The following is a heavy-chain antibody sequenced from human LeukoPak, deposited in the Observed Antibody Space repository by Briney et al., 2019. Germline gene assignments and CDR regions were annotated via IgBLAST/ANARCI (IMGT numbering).Heavy chain of an antibody. CDR1: GFTLSSYA. CDR3: AKQGFGC. V-gene: IGHV3-23*01. Sequence: PGWSLRLSCVASGFTLSSYAMSWVRQAPGEGLEWVSTISGSADNTNYAEAVKGRFTISRDNSKNTMYLQMNSLRAEDTAVYYCAKQGFGCWGQGTLVTVSS. J-gene: IGHJ4*02. CDR2: ISGSADNT.